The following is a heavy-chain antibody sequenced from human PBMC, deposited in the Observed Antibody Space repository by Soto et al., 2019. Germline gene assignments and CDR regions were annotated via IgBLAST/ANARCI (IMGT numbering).Heavy chain of an antibody. J-gene: IGHJ6*02. Sequence: GGSLRLSCATSGFTFSSSSMNWVRQAPGKRLEWVSSISGTSDYIDYADAVKGRFTISRDNAKNSLSLQMNSLRAEDTAVYYCARDYYRFNSGYGFSMDVWGQGTTVTVSS. D-gene: IGHD5-12*01. V-gene: IGHV3-21*01. CDR2: ISGTSDYI. CDR1: GFTFSSSS. CDR3: ARDYYRFNSGYGFSMDV.